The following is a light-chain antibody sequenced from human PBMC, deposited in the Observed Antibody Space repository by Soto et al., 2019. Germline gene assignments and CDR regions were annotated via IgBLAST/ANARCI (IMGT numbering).Light chain of an antibody. CDR1: ESVSRN. V-gene: IGKV3-15*01. CDR2: GAS. J-gene: IGKJ1*01. Sequence: EMVVTQSPATLSVSPGERVTLSCRASESVSRNLAWYQQKPGQAPRLLIYGASTRATGIPARFSGSGSGTDFNLTITSLRSEDFAVYYCQQYYHWPRTFGQGTKVDIK. CDR3: QQYYHWPRT.